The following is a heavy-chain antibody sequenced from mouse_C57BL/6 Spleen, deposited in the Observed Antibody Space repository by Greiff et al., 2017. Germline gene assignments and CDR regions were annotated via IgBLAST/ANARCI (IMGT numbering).Heavy chain of an antibody. D-gene: IGHD1-1*01. CDR2: IHPSDSDT. Sequence: QVQLQQSGAELVKPGASVKVSCKASGYTFTSYWMHWVKQRPGQGLEWIGRIHPSDSDTNYNQKFKGKATLTVDKSSSTAYMQLSSLTSEDSAVYYCATNRIYYGSTGFDYWGQGTTLTVSS. CDR3: ATNRIYYGSTGFDY. CDR1: GYTFTSYW. J-gene: IGHJ2*01. V-gene: IGHV1-74*01.